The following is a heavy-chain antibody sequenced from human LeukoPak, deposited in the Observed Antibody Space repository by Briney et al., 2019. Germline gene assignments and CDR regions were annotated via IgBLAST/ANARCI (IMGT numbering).Heavy chain of an antibody. CDR3: ARDPYAFVVVPAAPDY. J-gene: IGHJ4*02. V-gene: IGHV3-48*01. D-gene: IGHD2-2*01. CDR2: ISSSSSTI. CDR1: GFTFSSYS. Sequence: GGSLRLSCAASGFTFSSYSMNWVRQAPGKGLEWVSYISSSSSTIYYADSVKGRFTISRDNAKNSLYLQMNSLRAEDTAVYYCARDPYAFVVVPAAPDYWGQGTLVTVSS.